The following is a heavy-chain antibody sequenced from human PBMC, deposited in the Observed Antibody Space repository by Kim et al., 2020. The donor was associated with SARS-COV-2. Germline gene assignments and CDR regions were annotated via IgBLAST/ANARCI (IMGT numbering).Heavy chain of an antibody. CDR2: ISSSSSYI. J-gene: IGHJ3*02. D-gene: IGHD3-10*01. CDR3: ARVGKXMVRGXXSDAXDI. Sequence: GGSLRLSCAASGFTFSSYSMNWVRQAPGKGLEWVSSISSSSSYIYYADSVKGRLXXSRDXXKNSXXLQXNSLRAGDTAVYYCARVGKXMVRGXXSDAXDIWGXXTXVXVSS. CDR1: GFTFSSYS. V-gene: IGHV3-21*01.